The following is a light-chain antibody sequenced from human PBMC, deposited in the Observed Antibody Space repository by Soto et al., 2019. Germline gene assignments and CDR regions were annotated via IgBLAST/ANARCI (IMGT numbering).Light chain of an antibody. CDR3: ATWDDDLYTPI. Sequence: QSVVTQAPSVSGTPGQRVTISCSGSSSNIESNWVYWYQQLPGTAPKLLIYNNNQRPSGVSDRFSGSKSGTSASLAITVLRADDEADYYCATWDDDLYTPIIGGGTKLTVL. V-gene: IGLV1-47*02. CDR2: NNN. J-gene: IGLJ2*01. CDR1: SSNIESNW.